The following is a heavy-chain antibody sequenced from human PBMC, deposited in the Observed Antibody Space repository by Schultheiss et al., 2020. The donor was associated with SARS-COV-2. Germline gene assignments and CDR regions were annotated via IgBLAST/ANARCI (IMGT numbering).Heavy chain of an antibody. D-gene: IGHD6-13*01. CDR3: TSRIAAAGLYYYGMDV. CDR2: IRSKANSYAT. J-gene: IGHJ6*02. CDR1: GFTFSDYY. V-gene: IGHV3-73*01. Sequence: GGSLRLSCAASGFTFSDYYMSWIRQAPGKGLEWVGRIRSKANSYATAYAASVKGRFTISRDDSKNTLYLQMNSLKTEDTAVYYCTSRIAAAGLYYYGMDVWGQGTTVTVSS.